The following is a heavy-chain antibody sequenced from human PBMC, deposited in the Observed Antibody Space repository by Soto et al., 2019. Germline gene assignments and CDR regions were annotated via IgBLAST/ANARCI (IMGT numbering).Heavy chain of an antibody. Sequence: QVQLQESGPGLVKPSETLSLTCTVSGDSMTKYYWSWIRQPAGKGREWIGRIYTSGSTNYNPSLKRRVTMSIDTANNHFSLNLKSVAAADTAMYYCARTVGASHDFGFWGQGALVTVSS. J-gene: IGHJ4*02. CDR2: IYTSGST. V-gene: IGHV4-4*07. CDR3: ARTVGASHDFGF. D-gene: IGHD1-26*01. CDR1: GDSMTKYY.